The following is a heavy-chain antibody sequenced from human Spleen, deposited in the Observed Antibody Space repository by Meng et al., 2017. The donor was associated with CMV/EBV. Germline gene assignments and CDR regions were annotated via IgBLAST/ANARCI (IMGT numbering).Heavy chain of an antibody. D-gene: IGHD4-23*01. Sequence: SETLSLTCTVSGGSISNYYWSWIRPPPGKGLESIAYIYSSGSANYNPSLESRVTMTVDTSKNQFSLKLSPVTAADTAVDYCARGHGLLRPSDTWGQGTLVTVSS. CDR1: GGSISNYY. CDR2: IYSSGSA. J-gene: IGHJ1*01. V-gene: IGHV4-59*01. CDR3: ARGHGLLRPSDT.